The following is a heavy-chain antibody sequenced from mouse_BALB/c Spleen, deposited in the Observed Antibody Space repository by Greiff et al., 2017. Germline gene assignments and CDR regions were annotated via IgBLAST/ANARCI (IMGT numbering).Heavy chain of an antibody. Sequence: QVQLKQSGAELAKPGASVKMSCKASGYTFTSYWMHWVKQRPGQGLEWIGYINPSTGYTEYNQKFKDKATLTADKSSSTAYMQLSSLTSEDSAVYYCATITTAYFDYWGQGTTLTVSS. CDR3: ATITTAYFDY. CDR1: GYTFTSYW. V-gene: IGHV1-7*01. D-gene: IGHD1-2*01. J-gene: IGHJ2*01. CDR2: INPSTGYT.